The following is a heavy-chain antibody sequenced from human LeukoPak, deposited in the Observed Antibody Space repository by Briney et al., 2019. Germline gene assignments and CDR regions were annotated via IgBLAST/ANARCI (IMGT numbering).Heavy chain of an antibody. CDR3: ARGFRRVPAAILRPYFDY. V-gene: IGHV4-59*11. J-gene: IGHJ4*02. D-gene: IGHD2-2*01. CDR2: IFDSGST. CDR1: GGSIRSRY. Sequence: PSETLSLTCSVSGGSIRSRYWSWIRQPPGKRLEWIGYIFDSGSTDYNPSLRSRVTMSVDTSKNQFSLKLSSVTAADTAVYYCARGFRRVPAAILRPYFDYWGQGTLVTVSS.